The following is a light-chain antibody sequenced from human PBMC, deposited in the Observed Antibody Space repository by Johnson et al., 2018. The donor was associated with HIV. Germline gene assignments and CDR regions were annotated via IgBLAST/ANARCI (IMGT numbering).Light chain of an antibody. J-gene: IGLJ1*01. Sequence: QAVLTQPPSVSAAPGQKVTISCSGSSSNIGINYVSWFQQLQGTAPKLLIYDNDKRPSGIPDRFSGSKSGTSATLGITGLQNGDEADYYCETWGSILRGYFVFVTGTK. CDR3: ETWGSILRGYFV. V-gene: IGLV1-51*01. CDR2: DND. CDR1: SSNIGINY.